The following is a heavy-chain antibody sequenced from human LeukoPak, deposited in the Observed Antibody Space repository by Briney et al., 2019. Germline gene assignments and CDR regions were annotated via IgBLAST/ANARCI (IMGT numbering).Heavy chain of an antibody. CDR1: GFTLSTYW. CDR2: ISGSGGTT. D-gene: IGHD2-2*02. CDR3: AKASRRHCGTTICYTLDY. J-gene: IGHJ4*02. Sequence: GGSLRLSCAAAGFTLSTYWMHWVRQAPRKGLEWVSTISGSGGTTNFADPVKGRFTISRENSKNTLYLQMNSLRPADTAKYYCAKASRRHCGTTICYTLDYWGQGTLVTVSS. V-gene: IGHV3-23*01.